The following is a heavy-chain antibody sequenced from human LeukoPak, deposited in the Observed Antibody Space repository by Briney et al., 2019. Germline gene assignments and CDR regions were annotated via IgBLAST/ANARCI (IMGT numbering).Heavy chain of an antibody. J-gene: IGHJ4*02. D-gene: IGHD2-21*02. CDR2: ISAYNGNT. CDR3: ARDHYSYGSYCGGDCYWDY. CDR1: GYTLTSYG. Sequence: APVKVSCKASGYTLTSYGISWVRQAPGQGLEWMGWISAYNGNTNYAQKLQGRVTMTTDTSTSTAYMELRSLRSDDTAVYYCARDHYSYGSYCGGDCYWDYWGQGTLVTVSS. V-gene: IGHV1-18*01.